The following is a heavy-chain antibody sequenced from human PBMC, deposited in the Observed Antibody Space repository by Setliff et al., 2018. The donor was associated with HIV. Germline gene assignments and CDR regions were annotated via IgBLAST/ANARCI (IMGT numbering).Heavy chain of an antibody. CDR2: VHNNDT. Sequence: LRLTCVASQFSVRDSYMGWVRQAPGKGLEWVSFVHNNDTYYTNYVKGRLTISRDNSKTMVFLRMNSLRPEYSAMYYCVRGETYAHWPRGDYWGQGTLVTVSS. CDR3: VRGETYAHWPRGDY. V-gene: IGHV3-66*01. J-gene: IGHJ4*02. CDR1: QFSVRDSY. D-gene: IGHD3-16*01.